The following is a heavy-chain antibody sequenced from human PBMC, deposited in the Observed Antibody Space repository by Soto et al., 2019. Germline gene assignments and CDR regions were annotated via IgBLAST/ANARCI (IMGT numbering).Heavy chain of an antibody. V-gene: IGHV3-23*01. CDR3: AKGLSGNWGPFDY. D-gene: IGHD7-27*01. J-gene: IGHJ4*02. CDR2: ISGSGGST. Sequence: GGSLRLYCAASGFTFSSYAMSWVRQAPGKGLEWVSAISGSGGSTYYADSVKGRFTISRDNSKNTLYLQMNSLRAEDTAVYYCAKGLSGNWGPFDYWGQGTLVTVSS. CDR1: GFTFSSYA.